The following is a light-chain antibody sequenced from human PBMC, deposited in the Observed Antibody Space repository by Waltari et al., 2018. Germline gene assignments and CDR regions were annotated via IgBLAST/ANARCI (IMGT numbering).Light chain of an antibody. Sequence: QSALTQPRSVSGSPGQSVAISCTGTSSDVGGYNYVSWYQQHPGKAPKLTIYDVTKRPAGVPVRFSGSKSGNTASLTISGLQADDEADYYCCSYAGPFGGGTKLTVL. V-gene: IGLV2-11*01. CDR3: CSYAGP. CDR2: DVT. J-gene: IGLJ2*01. CDR1: SSDVGGYNY.